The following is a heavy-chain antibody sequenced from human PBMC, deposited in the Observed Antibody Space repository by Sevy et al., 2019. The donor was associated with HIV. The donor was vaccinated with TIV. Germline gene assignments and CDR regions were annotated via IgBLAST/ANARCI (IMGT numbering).Heavy chain of an antibody. J-gene: IGHJ4*02. V-gene: IGHV4-59*01. D-gene: IGHD3-16*01. CDR1: GGSISSYY. CDR2: IYNSGRI. CDR3: ARGQGLIDY. Sequence: SETSLTCTVSGGSISSYYLNWIRQPPGKGLEWIGYIYNSGRINYNPSLKSRVTISLDTSKNHFSLKLTSVTAADTAVYYCARGQGLIDYWGQGTLVTVSS.